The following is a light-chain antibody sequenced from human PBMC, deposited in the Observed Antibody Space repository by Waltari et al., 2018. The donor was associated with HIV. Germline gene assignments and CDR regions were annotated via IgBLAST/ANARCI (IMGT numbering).Light chain of an antibody. Sequence: QSVLTQPPSASGTPGQRVTISCSGSSSNIGSNYVYWYQQLPGTAPKLLIYKRKQRPAGVPDRFSGAKSGASASLAISGLRSEDEAEYYCAAWDDSLSGWVFGGGTKLTVL. V-gene: IGLV1-47*01. CDR3: AAWDDSLSGWV. CDR1: SSNIGSNY. J-gene: IGLJ3*02. CDR2: KRK.